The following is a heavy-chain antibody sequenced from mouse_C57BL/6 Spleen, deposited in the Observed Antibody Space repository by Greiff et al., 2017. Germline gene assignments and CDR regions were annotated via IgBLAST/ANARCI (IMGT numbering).Heavy chain of an antibody. Sequence: QVTLKESGPGILQSSQTLSLTCSFSGFSLSTSGMGVSWIRQPSGKGLEWLAHIYWDDDKRYNPSLKRRLTISKDTSRNQVFLKITSVDTADTAXYYGSRSGGVDGYLDVWGTGTTVTVSS. J-gene: IGHJ1*03. D-gene: IGHD2-3*01. V-gene: IGHV8-12*01. CDR1: GFSLSTSGMG. CDR3: SRSGGVDGYLDV. CDR2: IYWDDDK.